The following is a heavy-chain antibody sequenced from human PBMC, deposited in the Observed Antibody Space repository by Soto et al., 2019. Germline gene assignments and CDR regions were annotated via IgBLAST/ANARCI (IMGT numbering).Heavy chain of an antibody. V-gene: IGHV1-18*01. CDR2: ISAYNGNT. CDR3: ARDRRIAAAGTRFDY. D-gene: IGHD6-13*01. Sequence: GASVKVSCKASGYTFTSYGISWVRQAPGQGLEWMGWISAYNGNTNYAQKLQGRVTMTTDTPTSTAYMELRSLRSDDTAVYYCARDRRIAAAGTRFDYWGQGTLVTVSS. J-gene: IGHJ4*02. CDR1: GYTFTSYG.